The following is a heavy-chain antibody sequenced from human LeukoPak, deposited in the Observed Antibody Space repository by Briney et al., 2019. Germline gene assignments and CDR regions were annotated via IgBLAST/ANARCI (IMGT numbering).Heavy chain of an antibody. Sequence: ASVKVSCKASGYTFTGYYMHWLRQAPGQGLEWMGWINPHSGGTNYAQKFKGRVTLTRDTSISTAYMELSRLRSDDTAVYYCAGPKTFITPGSAYYYYAMDVWGQGTTVTVS. CDR2: INPHSGGT. V-gene: IGHV1-2*02. J-gene: IGHJ6*02. CDR3: AGPKTFITPGSAYYYYAMDV. CDR1: GYTFTGYY. D-gene: IGHD2-15*01.